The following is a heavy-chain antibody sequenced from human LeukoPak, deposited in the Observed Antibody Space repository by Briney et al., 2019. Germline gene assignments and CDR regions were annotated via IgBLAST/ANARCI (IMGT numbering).Heavy chain of an antibody. CDR2: IWYDGSNK. V-gene: IGHV3-33*01. Sequence: PGRSLRLSCAASGFTFSSYGMHWVRQAPGKGLEWVAVIWYDGSNKYYADSVKGRFTISRDNSKNTLYLQMNSLRAEDTAVYYWGRVRSVFWSGYPPPFDQGGRGPRVTVSS. CDR3: GRVRSVFWSGYPPPFDQ. J-gene: IGHJ4*02. CDR1: GFTFSSYG. D-gene: IGHD3-3*01.